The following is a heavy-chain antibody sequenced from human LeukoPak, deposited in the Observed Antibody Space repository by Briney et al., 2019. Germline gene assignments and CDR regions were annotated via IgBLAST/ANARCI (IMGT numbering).Heavy chain of an antibody. CDR1: GYTFTSYG. Sequence: ASVKVSCKASGYTFTSYGISWVRQAPGQGLEWMGWISAYNGNTNYAQKLQGRVTMTTDTSTSTAYMELRSLRSDDTAVYYCARQLLRYFDWLYSQPDAFDIWGQGTMVTVSS. CDR2: ISAYNGNT. D-gene: IGHD3-9*01. CDR3: ARQLLRYFDWLYSQPDAFDI. V-gene: IGHV1-18*01. J-gene: IGHJ3*02.